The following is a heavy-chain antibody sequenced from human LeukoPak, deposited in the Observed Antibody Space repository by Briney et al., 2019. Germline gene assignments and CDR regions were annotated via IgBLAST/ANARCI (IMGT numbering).Heavy chain of an antibody. CDR2: MNPNSGNT. Sequence: GASVKVSCKASGYTFTSYDINWVRQATGQGLEWMGWMNPNSGNTGYAQKFQGRVTMTRNTSISTAYMELSSLRSEDTAVYYCARAGRLCVGTSCYRSSYYYYYMAVCGKGTTVTVSS. J-gene: IGHJ6*03. D-gene: IGHD2-2*02. V-gene: IGHV1-8*01. CDR1: GYTFTSYD. CDR3: ARAGRLCVGTSCYRSSYYYYYMAV.